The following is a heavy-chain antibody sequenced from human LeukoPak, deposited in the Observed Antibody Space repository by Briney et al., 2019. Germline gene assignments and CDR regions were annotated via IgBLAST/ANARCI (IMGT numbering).Heavy chain of an antibody. CDR1: AYSFTSYW. CDR2: IYPGDSDT. CDR3: ARRCSGCQGAFDI. Sequence: GEALKISSKGSAYSFTSYWIGCVRQLPGKGLEGMGIIYPGDSDTRYSPSFSGQVAISADESISSAYLQWSSRKASDIAMYDCARRCSGCQGAFDIWGQGTMVTVSS. V-gene: IGHV5-51*01. J-gene: IGHJ3*02. D-gene: IGHD6-19*01.